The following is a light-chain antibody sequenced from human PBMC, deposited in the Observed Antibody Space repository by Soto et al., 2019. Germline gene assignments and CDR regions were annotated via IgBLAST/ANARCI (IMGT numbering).Light chain of an antibody. CDR2: AAS. CDR3: QQYYGFPRT. Sequence: AIRMTQSPSSFSASAGDRVAITCRASQAISTYLAWYQQRPGKAPKLLMYAASTLQGGVPSRFSGSGSGTEFTLTISGLQSEDIATYYCQQYYGFPRTFGQGTKVEI. V-gene: IGKV1-8*01. J-gene: IGKJ1*01. CDR1: QAISTY.